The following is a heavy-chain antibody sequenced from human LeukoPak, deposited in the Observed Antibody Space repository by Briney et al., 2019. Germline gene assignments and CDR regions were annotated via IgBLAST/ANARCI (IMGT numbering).Heavy chain of an antibody. CDR1: GYTVTTYD. CDR3: ARAYSGSYYGYYFDY. D-gene: IGHD1-26*01. J-gene: IGHJ4*02. CDR2: MNPNSGDT. Sequence: ASVKVSCKASGYTVTTYDINWVRQATGQGLEWMGWMNPNSGDTGYAQKFQGRVTMTRDTSIGTAYLELSSLRSDDTAVYYCARAYSGSYYGYYFDYWGQGTLVTVSS. V-gene: IGHV1-8*01.